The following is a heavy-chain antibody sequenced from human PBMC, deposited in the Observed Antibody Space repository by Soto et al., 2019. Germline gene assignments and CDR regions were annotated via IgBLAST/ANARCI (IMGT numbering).Heavy chain of an antibody. D-gene: IGHD6-19*01. CDR1: GYTFTSYG. J-gene: IGHJ4*02. Sequence: GASVKVSCKASGYTFTSYGISWVRQAPGQGLEWMGWISAYNGNTNYAQKLQGRVTMTTDTSTSTAYMELRSLRSDDTAVYYCARGNNGSGWYWWWEGVPVYFDYWGQGTLVTVSS. CDR3: ARGNNGSGWYWWWEGVPVYFDY. V-gene: IGHV1-18*01. CDR2: ISAYNGNT.